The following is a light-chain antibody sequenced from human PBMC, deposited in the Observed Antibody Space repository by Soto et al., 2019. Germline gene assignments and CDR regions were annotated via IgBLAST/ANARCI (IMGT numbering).Light chain of an antibody. CDR3: QQSYSTPPGT. Sequence: DIQMTQSPSSLSASVGDRVTITCRASQSISNYLNWYQQKPGKAPKLLIYTASSLQSGVPSRFSGSGSGTDFTLSISSLQPEDFATYYCQQSYSTPPGTFGQGTKVDIK. CDR1: QSISNY. CDR2: TAS. V-gene: IGKV1-39*01. J-gene: IGKJ1*01.